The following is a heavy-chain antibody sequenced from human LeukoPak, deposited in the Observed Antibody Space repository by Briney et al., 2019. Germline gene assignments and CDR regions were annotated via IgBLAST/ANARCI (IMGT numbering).Heavy chain of an antibody. CDR2: INPNSGGT. CDR3: ARGGILGYCSGGSCYIPHFDY. D-gene: IGHD2-15*01. V-gene: IGHV1-2*02. CDR1: GYTFTGYY. J-gene: IGHJ4*02. Sequence: ASVKVSCKASGYTFTGYYMHWVRQAPGQGLEWMGWINPNSGGTNYAQKFQGRVTMTRDTSISTAYMELSRLRSDDTAVYYCARGGILGYCSGGSCYIPHFDYWGQGTLVTVSS.